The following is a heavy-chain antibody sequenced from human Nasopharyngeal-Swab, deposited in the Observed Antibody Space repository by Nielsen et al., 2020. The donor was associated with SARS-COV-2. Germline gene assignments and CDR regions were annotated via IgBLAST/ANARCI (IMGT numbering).Heavy chain of an antibody. Sequence: SETLSLTCTVSGGSISSYDWRWIRQPPGKGLEWIGYIYDSGSTNYTPSLKSRVTILVDTSKNPFSLKLSSMTAADTAVYYCARAPHYILYYFDYWGQGTLVTVSS. V-gene: IGHV4-59*12. CDR3: ARAPHYILYYFDY. CDR2: IYDSGST. J-gene: IGHJ4*02. D-gene: IGHD3-10*01. CDR1: GGSISSYD.